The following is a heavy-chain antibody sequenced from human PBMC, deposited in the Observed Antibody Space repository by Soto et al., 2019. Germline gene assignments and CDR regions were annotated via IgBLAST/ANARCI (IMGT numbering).Heavy chain of an antibody. J-gene: IGHJ4*02. CDR1: GYTFTSYG. V-gene: IGHV1-18*01. Sequence: ASVKVSCKASGYTFTSYGISWVRQAPGQGLEWMGWISAYNGNTNYAQKLQGRVTMTRDTSTSTVYMELSSLRSEDTAVYYCARGYGAVAMYYFDYWGQGTLVTVSS. D-gene: IGHD6-19*01. CDR2: ISAYNGNT. CDR3: ARGYGAVAMYYFDY.